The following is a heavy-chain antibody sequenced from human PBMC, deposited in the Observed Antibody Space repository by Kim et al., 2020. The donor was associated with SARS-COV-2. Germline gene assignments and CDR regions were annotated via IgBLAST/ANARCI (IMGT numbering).Heavy chain of an antibody. CDR2: NR. V-gene: IGHV3-30*02. D-gene: IGHD2-21*01. CDR3: AKGNSNYDC. J-gene: IGHJ4*02. Sequence: NRYYPDSVKGRFTISRDNSKNTLYLQINSLRAEDTAMYYCAKGNSNYDCWGQGTLVTVSS.